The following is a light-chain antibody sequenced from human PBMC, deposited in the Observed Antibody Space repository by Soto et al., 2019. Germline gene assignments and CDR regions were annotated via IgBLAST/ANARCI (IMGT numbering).Light chain of an antibody. CDR2: QAS. V-gene: IGKV3-15*01. Sequence: EIVMTQSPATLSVSPGERATLSCRASQSVSNNLAWFQQKPGQAPRLLIYQASTRATGIPATFSGSGSGTELTLTISSLQSEDFAVYYCQQYNDRPGTFGQGTKVEIK. CDR3: QQYNDRPGT. CDR1: QSVSNN. J-gene: IGKJ1*01.